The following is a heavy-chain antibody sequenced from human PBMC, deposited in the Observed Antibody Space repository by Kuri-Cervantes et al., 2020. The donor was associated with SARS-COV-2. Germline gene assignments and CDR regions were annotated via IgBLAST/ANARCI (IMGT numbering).Heavy chain of an antibody. CDR2: IIPFFGTP. V-gene: IGHV1-69*13. CDR1: RDTFTTFG. CDR3: ARDCSGPDCYIIIYAMSD. J-gene: IGHJ4*02. Sequence: SVKVSCKASRDTFTTFGFSWVRQAPGQGLEWLGGIIPFFGTPSYAQRFEGRVTITADEPTSTVYMELTSLRSDDTAVYYCARDCSGPDCYIIIYAMSDWGQGTLVTVSS. D-gene: IGHD2-21*02.